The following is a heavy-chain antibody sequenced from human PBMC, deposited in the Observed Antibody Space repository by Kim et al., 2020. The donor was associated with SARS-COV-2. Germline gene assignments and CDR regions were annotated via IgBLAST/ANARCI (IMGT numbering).Heavy chain of an antibody. CDR1: GFIFSNSW. J-gene: IGHJ4*02. D-gene: IGHD3-16*01. Sequence: GGSLRLSCAASGFIFSNSWMHWVRQAPGKGLVWVSRIKSDGITTNHADSVKGRFTISRDNAKNMLYLQMNSLRVEDTAVYYCVRPVYTDNRMDNWGQGTLVTVSS. V-gene: IGHV3-74*01. CDR3: VRPVYTDNRMDN. CDR2: IKSDGITT.